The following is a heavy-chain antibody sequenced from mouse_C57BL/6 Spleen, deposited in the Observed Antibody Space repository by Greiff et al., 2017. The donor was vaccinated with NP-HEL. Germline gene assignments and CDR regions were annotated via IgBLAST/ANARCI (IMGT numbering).Heavy chain of an antibody. CDR3: AREGTVVEFHWYFDV. J-gene: IGHJ1*03. CDR1: GYTFTSYD. D-gene: IGHD1-1*01. V-gene: IGHV1-85*01. Sequence: QVQLQQSGPELVKPGASVKLSCKASGYTFTSYDINWVKQRPGQGLEWIGWIYPRDGSTKYNEKFKGKATLTVDTSSSTAYMELHSLTSEDSAVYFCAREGTVVEFHWYFDVWGTGTTVTVSS. CDR2: IYPRDGST.